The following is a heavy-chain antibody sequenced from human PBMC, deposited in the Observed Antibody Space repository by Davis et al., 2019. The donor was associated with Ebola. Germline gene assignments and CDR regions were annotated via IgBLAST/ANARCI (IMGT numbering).Heavy chain of an antibody. CDR1: GFTFGNYN. CDR2: ISTSGSTI. D-gene: IGHD1-1*01. CDR3: AKETAAIPTRTDY. J-gene: IGHJ4*02. Sequence: GGSLRLSCLASGFTFGNYNMNWVRQTPGKGLEWVSYISTSGSTIYYADSVKGRFTISRDNAKNSLYLQMNSLRDDDTAVYYCAKETAAIPTRTDYWGQGALVTVSS. V-gene: IGHV3-48*02.